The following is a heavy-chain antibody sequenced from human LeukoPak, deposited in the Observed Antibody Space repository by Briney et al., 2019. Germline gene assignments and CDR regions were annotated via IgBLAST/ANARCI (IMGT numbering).Heavy chain of an antibody. CDR3: ARDSPLHIAVAGTTGMDV. V-gene: IGHV4-30-4*08. Sequence: PSETLSLTCTVSGGSISSGDYYWSWIRQPPGKGLEWIGYIYYSGSTYYNPSLKSRVTISVDTSKNQFSLKLSSVTAADTAVYYCARDSPLHIAVAGTTGMDVWGQGTTVTVSS. D-gene: IGHD6-19*01. CDR2: IYYSGST. J-gene: IGHJ6*02. CDR1: GGSISSGDYY.